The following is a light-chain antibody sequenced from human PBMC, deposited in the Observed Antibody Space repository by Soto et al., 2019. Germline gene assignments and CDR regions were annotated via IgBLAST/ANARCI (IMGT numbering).Light chain of an antibody. CDR2: DAS. J-gene: IGKJ4*01. V-gene: IGKV1-39*01. Sequence: DIEMTQSPSSLAAYLGDRVTITCRASQSISTYLNWYLQKPGKAPNLLIYDASTLHSGVPSRFSGGGSGTDFTLTISSLQPEDFATYYCQQVNVYPSTFGGGTKVDIK. CDR1: QSISTY. CDR3: QQVNVYPST.